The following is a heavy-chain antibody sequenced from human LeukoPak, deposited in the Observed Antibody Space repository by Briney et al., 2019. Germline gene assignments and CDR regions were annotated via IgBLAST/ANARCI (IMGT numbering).Heavy chain of an antibody. D-gene: IGHD3-3*01. Sequence: GESLRISCKGSGYTFSSYWIGWVRQMPGKGLEWMGIIYPGDSDTRYSPSLQGQVTISVDTSIGTAYPQWGSLKASDTAIYYCARQNDFRLDYWGQGTLVTVSS. J-gene: IGHJ4*02. CDR2: IYPGDSDT. CDR3: ARQNDFRLDY. CDR1: GYTFSSYW. V-gene: IGHV5-51*01.